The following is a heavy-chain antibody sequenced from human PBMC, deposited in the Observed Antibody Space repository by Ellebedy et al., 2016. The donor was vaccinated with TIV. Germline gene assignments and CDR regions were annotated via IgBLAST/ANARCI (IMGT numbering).Heavy chain of an antibody. J-gene: IGHJ4*02. CDR3: ARGVYGRPFDC. CDR1: GFTFSNYW. Sequence: GGSLRLSCAASGFTFSNYWMKWVRQAPGKGLEWVANIKQDGSEKYYVDSVKGRFTISRDNAKNSLFLQMNSLRVEDTAVYFCARGVYGRPFDCWGQGTLVTVSS. CDR2: IKQDGSEK. D-gene: IGHD5/OR15-5a*01. V-gene: IGHV3-7*03.